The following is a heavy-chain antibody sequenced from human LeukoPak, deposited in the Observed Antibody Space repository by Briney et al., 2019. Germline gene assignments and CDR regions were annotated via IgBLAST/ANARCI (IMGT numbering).Heavy chain of an antibody. J-gene: IGHJ4*02. CDR2: ISAYNGNT. CDR1: GYTFTSYG. D-gene: IGHD3-3*01. V-gene: IGHV1-18*03. CDR3: ARGSYDFWSGYPYYFDY. Sequence: ASVKVSCKASGYTFTSYGISWVRQAPGQGLEWMGWISAYNGNTNYAQKLQGRVTITRDTSASTAYMELSSLRSEDMAVYYCARGSYDFWSGYPYYFDYWGQGTLVTVSS.